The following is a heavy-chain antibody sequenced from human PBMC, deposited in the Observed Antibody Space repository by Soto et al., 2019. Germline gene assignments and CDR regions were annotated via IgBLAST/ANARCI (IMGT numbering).Heavy chain of an antibody. D-gene: IGHD2-15*01. CDR1: GYTFTSYA. CDR2: INAGNGNT. J-gene: IGHJ4*02. CDR3: ARDSCSGGSCYYVY. Sequence: ASVKVSCKASGYTFTSYAMHWVRQAPGQRLEWIGWINAGNGNTKYSQKFQGRVTITRDTSASTAYMELSSLRSEDTAVYYCARDSCSGGSCYYVYWGQGTLVTVSS. V-gene: IGHV1-3*01.